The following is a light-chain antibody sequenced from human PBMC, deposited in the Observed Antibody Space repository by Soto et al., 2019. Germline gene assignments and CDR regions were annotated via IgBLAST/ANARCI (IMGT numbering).Light chain of an antibody. V-gene: IGKV3-11*01. J-gene: IGKJ5*01. CDR1: QNINNV. CDR3: QQSSNWPT. Sequence: EIVLTQSPVTLSLSSGERATLAARARQNINNVLAWYQQKPGPATRLRIYAASNRATGIPARFSGSGSGTDFTLIISSLDPGDSAVYDCQQSSNWPTCGQGTRLEIK. CDR2: AAS.